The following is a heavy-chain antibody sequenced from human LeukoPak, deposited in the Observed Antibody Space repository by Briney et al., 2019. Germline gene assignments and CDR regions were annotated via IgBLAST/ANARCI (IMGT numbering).Heavy chain of an antibody. CDR2: IKSKTDGGTT. J-gene: IGHJ4*02. Sequence: GGFLRLSCAASGFTFSNAWMNWVRQAPGKGLEWVGRIKSKTDGGTTDYAAPVKGRFTITRDDSKNTLYLQMNSLKTEDTAVYYCTTAQPMITFGGVIVSDYWGQGTLVTVSS. CDR3: TTAQPMITFGGVIVSDY. D-gene: IGHD3-16*02. V-gene: IGHV3-15*07. CDR1: GFTFSNAW.